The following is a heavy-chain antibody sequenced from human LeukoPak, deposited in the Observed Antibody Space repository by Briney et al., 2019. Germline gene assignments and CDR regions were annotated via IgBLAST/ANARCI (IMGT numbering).Heavy chain of an antibody. CDR3: ARGSRITGTTSEGGPNWFDP. D-gene: IGHD1-7*01. J-gene: IGHJ5*02. CDR2: TYYRSKWYN. Sequence: SQTLSLTCATSGDSVSSNSAAWNWIRQSPSRGLEWLGRTYYRSKWYNDYAVSVKSRITINPDTSKNQFSLQLNSVTPEDTAVYYCARGSRITGTTSEGGPNWFDPWGQGTLVTVSS. V-gene: IGHV6-1*01. CDR1: GDSVSSNSAA.